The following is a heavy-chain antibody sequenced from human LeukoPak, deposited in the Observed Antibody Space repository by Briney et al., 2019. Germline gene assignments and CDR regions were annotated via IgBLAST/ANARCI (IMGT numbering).Heavy chain of an antibody. CDR3: AGDPGIAAAGTSGAFDI. J-gene: IGHJ3*02. CDR2: IYYSGST. CDR1: GGSISSYY. V-gene: IGHV4-59*01. Sequence: TSSETLSLTCTVSGGSISSYYWSWIRQPPGKGLEWIGYIYYSGSTNYNPSLKSRVTISVDTSKNQFSLKLSSVTAADTAVYYCAGDPGIAAAGTSGAFDIWGQGTMVTVSS. D-gene: IGHD6-13*01.